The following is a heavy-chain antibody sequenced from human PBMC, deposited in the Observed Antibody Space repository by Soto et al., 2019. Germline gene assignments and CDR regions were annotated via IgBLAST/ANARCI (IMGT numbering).Heavy chain of an antibody. CDR3: ARHPSDFWFDP. D-gene: IGHD2-21*02. CDR2: IYYSGST. CDR1: GVSISSSSYF. V-gene: IGHV4-39*01. Sequence: SETLSLTCSVSGVSISSSSYFWGWIRQPPGKGLEWIGSIYYSGSTYYNPSLKSRVTVSVDTSKNQFSLKLSSVTAADTAVYYCARHPSDFWFDPWGRGTLVTVSS. J-gene: IGHJ5*02.